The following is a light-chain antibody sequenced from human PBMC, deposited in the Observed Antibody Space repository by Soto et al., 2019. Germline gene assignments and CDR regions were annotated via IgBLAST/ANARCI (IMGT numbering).Light chain of an antibody. Sequence: EIVLTQSPGTLSLSPGERATLSCRASQSVSSSYLAWYQHKPGQAPRLLIYGASSRATAIPDRYSGSGSGTDFTLTISRLEPEDFAVYFCQQYGSSPLTLGGGTKVEI. CDR2: GAS. CDR3: QQYGSSPLT. J-gene: IGKJ4*02. CDR1: QSVSSSY. V-gene: IGKV3-20*01.